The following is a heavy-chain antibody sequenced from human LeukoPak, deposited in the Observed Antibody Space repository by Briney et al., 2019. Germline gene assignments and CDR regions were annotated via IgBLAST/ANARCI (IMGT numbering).Heavy chain of an antibody. J-gene: IGHJ3*02. V-gene: IGHV4-34*01. CDR3: ARSQGYGDYEGAFDI. Sequence: PSETLSLTCAVYGGSLSGYYWSWIRQPPGKGLEWIGEINHSGNTNYIPSLKSRVTISVDTSKNQFSLKLSSVTAADTAVYYCARSQGYGDYEGAFDIWGQGTMVTVSS. D-gene: IGHD4-17*01. CDR2: INHSGNT. CDR1: GGSLSGYY.